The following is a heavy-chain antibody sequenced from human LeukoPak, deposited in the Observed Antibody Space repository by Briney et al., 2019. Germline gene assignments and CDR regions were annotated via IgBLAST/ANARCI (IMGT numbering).Heavy chain of an antibody. CDR1: GGSISSYY. D-gene: IGHD6-6*01. CDR3: AREYSSSSGGYCFDY. CDR2: IYTSGST. J-gene: IGHJ4*02. V-gene: IGHV4-4*07. Sequence: SETLPLTCTVSGGSISSYYWSWIRQPAGKGLEWIGRIYTSGSTNYNPSLKSRVTMSVDTSKNQFSLKLSSVTAADTAVYCCAREYSSSSGGYCFDYWGQGTLVTVSS.